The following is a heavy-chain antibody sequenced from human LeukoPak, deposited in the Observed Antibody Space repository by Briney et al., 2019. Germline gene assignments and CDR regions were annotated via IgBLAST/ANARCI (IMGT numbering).Heavy chain of an antibody. CDR2: ISGSGGST. CDR1: GFTFSSYG. J-gene: IGHJ4*02. D-gene: IGHD6-13*01. Sequence: GGSLRLSCAASGFTFSSYGMSWVRQAPGKGLEWVSAISGSGGSTYYADSVKGRFTISRDNSKNTLYLQMNSLRAEDTAVYYCAKGEYSSSWYEPYYFDYRGQGTLVTVSS. CDR3: AKGEYSSSWYEPYYFDY. V-gene: IGHV3-23*01.